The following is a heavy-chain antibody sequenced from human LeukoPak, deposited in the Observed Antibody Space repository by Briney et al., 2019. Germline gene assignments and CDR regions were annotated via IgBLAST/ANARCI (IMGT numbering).Heavy chain of an antibody. CDR1: GYTFTSYY. CDR2: INPSGGST. V-gene: IGHV1-46*01. Sequence: ASVKASCKASGYTFTSYYMHWVRQAPGQGLEWMGIINPSGGSTSYAQKFQGRVTMTRDTSTSTVYMELSSLRSEDTAVYYCASEFPHRLELAYFDYWGQGTLVTVSS. D-gene: IGHD1-7*01. CDR3: ASEFPHRLELAYFDY. J-gene: IGHJ4*02.